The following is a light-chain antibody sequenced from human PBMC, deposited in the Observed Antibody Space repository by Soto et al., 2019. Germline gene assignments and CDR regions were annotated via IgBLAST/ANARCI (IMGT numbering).Light chain of an antibody. CDR2: AAS. Sequence: EIVLTQSPGTLSLSPGERAILSCRASQTINNRYLAWYQQTPGRAPRLLIQAASIRAAGSPDRFSVSGSGTDFTLTINRLEPEDCAVYYCHHYDNSPPFPFGPGTTVDI. V-gene: IGKV3-20*01. CDR1: QTINNRY. CDR3: HHYDNSPPFP. J-gene: IGKJ3*01.